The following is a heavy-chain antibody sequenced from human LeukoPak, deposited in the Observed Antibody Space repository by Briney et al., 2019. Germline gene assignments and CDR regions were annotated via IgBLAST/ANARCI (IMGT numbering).Heavy chain of an antibody. J-gene: IGHJ2*01. CDR1: GYTFTSYD. CDR2: MNPNSGNT. Sequence: ASVKVSCKAYGYTFTSYDINWVRQATGQGLEWMGWMNPNSGNTGYAQKFQGRVTMTRNTSISTAYMELSSLRSEDTAVYYCAKLFHSRLRYFDLWGRGTLVTVSS. V-gene: IGHV1-8*01. CDR3: AKLFHSRLRYFDL. D-gene: IGHD2-15*01.